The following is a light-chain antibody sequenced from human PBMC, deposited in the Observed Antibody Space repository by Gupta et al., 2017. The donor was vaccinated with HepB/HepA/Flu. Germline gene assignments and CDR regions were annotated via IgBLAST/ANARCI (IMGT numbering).Light chain of an antibody. V-gene: IGKV1-5*03. CDR2: KAS. Sequence: DTQMTRSPSTLSASIGDRVTITCRASQSINSWLAWYQQKPGKAPKFLINKASTLESGVPSRFSGSRSGTEFTLTISSLQPEDFATYYCQQYDNYPLTFGGGTKVEIK. J-gene: IGKJ4*01. CDR1: QSINSW. CDR3: QQYDNYPLT.